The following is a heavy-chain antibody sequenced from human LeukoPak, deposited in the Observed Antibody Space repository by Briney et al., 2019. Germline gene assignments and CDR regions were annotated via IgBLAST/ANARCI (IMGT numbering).Heavy chain of an antibody. V-gene: IGHV3-11*01. CDR2: ISSSGSTI. CDR1: GFTFSDYY. D-gene: IGHD6-6*01. J-gene: IGHJ4*02. CDR3: ARDREQLTYYFDY. Sequence: GGSLRLSCAASGFTFSDYYMSWIRQAPGKGLEWVSYISSSGSTIYYADSVKGRFTIPRDNAKNSLYLQMNSLRAEDTAVYYCARDREQLTYYFDYWGQGTLVTVSS.